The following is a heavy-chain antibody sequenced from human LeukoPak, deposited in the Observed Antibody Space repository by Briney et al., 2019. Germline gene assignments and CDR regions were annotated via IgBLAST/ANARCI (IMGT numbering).Heavy chain of an antibody. D-gene: IGHD4/OR15-4a*01. J-gene: IGHJ5*01. CDR3: AKRAGRGVLAEFDF. CDR1: GFTFSSHS. V-gene: IGHV3-23*01. Sequence: GGSLRLSCAASGFTFSSHSMNWVRQAPGKGLEWVSAISGSGVSSYYADSVKGRFTISRDNSKSTLYLQMNSLKVGDTAVYYCAKRAGRGVLAEFDFWGQGALVTVSS. CDR2: ISGSGVSS.